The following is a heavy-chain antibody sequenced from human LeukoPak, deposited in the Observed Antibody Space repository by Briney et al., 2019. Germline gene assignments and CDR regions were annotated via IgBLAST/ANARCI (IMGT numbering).Heavy chain of an antibody. Sequence: SVTVSCKASGGTFSSYAVSWVRQAPGQGLEWMGGIIPIFGTTNYAQKFQGRVTITADESTSTAYMELSSLRSEDTAVYYCARDPWAGTRYTSQNWFDPWGQGTLVTVSS. J-gene: IGHJ5*02. D-gene: IGHD1-7*01. CDR2: IIPIFGTT. CDR3: ARDPWAGTRYTSQNWFDP. V-gene: IGHV1-69*13. CDR1: GGTFSSYA.